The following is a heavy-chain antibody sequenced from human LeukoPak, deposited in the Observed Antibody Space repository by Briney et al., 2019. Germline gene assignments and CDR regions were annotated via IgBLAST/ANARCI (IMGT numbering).Heavy chain of an antibody. CDR2: INHSGST. J-gene: IGHJ4*02. V-gene: IGHV4-34*01. CDR1: GGSFSGYY. D-gene: IGHD5-18*01. Sequence: SETLSLTCAVYGGSFSGYYWSWIRQPPGKGLEWTGEINHSGSTNYNPSLKSRVTISVDTSKNQFSLKLSSVTAADTAVYYCASGGYSYGYHYWGQGTLVTVSS. CDR3: ASGGYSYGYHY.